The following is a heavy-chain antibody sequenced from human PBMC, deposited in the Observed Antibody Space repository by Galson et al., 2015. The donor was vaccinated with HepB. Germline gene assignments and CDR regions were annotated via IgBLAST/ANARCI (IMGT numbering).Heavy chain of an antibody. D-gene: IGHD4-17*01. V-gene: IGHV1-18*04. CDR1: GYIFSNYG. Sequence: SCKASGYIFSNYGIGWVRQAPGQGLEWMGWISTYDGDTVYKQNFQGRVTMTRDTLTTTAHLELRSLRFDDTAVYYCARSAATDDAFDIWGQGTMVTVSS. CDR3: ARSAATDDAFDI. CDR2: ISTYDGDT. J-gene: IGHJ3*02.